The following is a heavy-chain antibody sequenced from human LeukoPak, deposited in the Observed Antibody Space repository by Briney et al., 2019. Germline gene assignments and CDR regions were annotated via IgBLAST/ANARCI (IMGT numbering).Heavy chain of an antibody. CDR2: IGSSGTTI. J-gene: IGHJ4*02. CDR1: GFPFSIYE. V-gene: IGHV3-48*03. D-gene: IGHD6-19*01. CDR3: ALLAVASDFDY. Sequence: PGATLRLSCAVSGFPFSIYEMNWVRQAPGKGLEWVSNIGSSGTTIYYADSVKGRFSISRDNDKSSLYLQMNSLRVEDTAVYYCALLAVASDFDYWGQGALVTVSS.